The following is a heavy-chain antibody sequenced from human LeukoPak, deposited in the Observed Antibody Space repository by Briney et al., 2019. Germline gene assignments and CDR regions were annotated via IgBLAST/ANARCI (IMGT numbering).Heavy chain of an antibody. CDR2: INSDGSST. CDR3: AREDGYCSGGNCYSYFDS. J-gene: IGHJ4*02. Sequence: GGSLRLSCAASGFTFSSYWMHWVRQAPGKGMVWVSRINSDGSSTSYADSVKGRFTISRDNTRNSLFLQMYSLRAEDTAVYFCAREDGYCSGGNCYSYFDSWGQGTLVTVSS. D-gene: IGHD2-15*01. V-gene: IGHV3-74*01. CDR1: GFTFSSYW.